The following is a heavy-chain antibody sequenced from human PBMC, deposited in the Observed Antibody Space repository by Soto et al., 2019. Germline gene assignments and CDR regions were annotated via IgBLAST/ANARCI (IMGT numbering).Heavy chain of an antibody. CDR3: ARDTPPTDY. CDR2: ISAYNTNT. Sequence: QVQLVQSGAEVKKPGASVKVSCKTSGYTFTSYHISWVRQAPGQGLEWMGWISAYNTNTNYAQKFQSRVTMTTDTLSSTAYMELRSLRSDDTAVYYCARDTPPTDYWGQGTVVTVSS. CDR1: GYTFTSYH. J-gene: IGHJ4*02. V-gene: IGHV1-18*01.